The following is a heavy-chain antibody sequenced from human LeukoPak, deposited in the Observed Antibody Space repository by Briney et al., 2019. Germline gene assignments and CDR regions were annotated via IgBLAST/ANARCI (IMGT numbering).Heavy chain of an antibody. CDR2: IYTSGST. J-gene: IGHJ4*02. Sequence: PSETLSLTCTVSGGSISSYYWSWIRQPPGKGLEWIEYIYTSGSTNYNPSLKSRVTISVDTSKNQFSLKLSSVTAADTAVYYCARHASIAAAGILFDYWGQGTLVTVSS. D-gene: IGHD6-13*01. CDR1: GGSISSYY. CDR3: ARHASIAAAGILFDY. V-gene: IGHV4-4*09.